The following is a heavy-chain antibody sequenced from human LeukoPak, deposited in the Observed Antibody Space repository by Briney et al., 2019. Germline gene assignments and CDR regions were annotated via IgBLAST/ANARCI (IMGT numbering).Heavy chain of an antibody. Sequence: GGSLRLSCAASGFTFSSYAMSWVRQAPGKGLEWVSAISGSGYSTYYSDSVQGRFTISRDNSKNTLYLQMNSLRAEDTAVYYCAKDKWQWELSPFDYWGQGTLVTVSS. CDR2: ISGSGYST. V-gene: IGHV3-23*01. J-gene: IGHJ4*02. CDR3: AKDKWQWELSPFDY. D-gene: IGHD1-26*01. CDR1: GFTFSSYA.